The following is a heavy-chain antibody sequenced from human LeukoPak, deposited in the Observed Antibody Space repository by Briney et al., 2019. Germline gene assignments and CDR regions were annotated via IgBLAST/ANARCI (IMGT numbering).Heavy chain of an antibody. CDR2: IYHSGST. V-gene: IGHV4-4*02. J-gene: IGHJ5*02. Sequence: SGTLSLTCAVSGGSISSSNWWSWVRQPPGKGLEWIGEIYHSGSTNYNPSLKSRVTISVDKSKNQFSLKLSSVTAADTAVYYCARDVQDYYDSSGYSKKWFDPWGQGTLVTVSS. CDR1: GGSISSSNW. CDR3: ARDVQDYYDSSGYSKKWFDP. D-gene: IGHD3-22*01.